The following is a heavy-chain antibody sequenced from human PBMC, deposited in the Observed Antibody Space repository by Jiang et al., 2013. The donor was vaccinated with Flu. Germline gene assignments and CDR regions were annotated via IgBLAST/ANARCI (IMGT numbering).Heavy chain of an antibody. CDR3: ARHRRDGYSRDAFDI. D-gene: IGHD5-24*01. J-gene: IGHJ3*02. V-gene: IGHV5-51*01. CDR2: IYPGDSDT. Sequence: MGIIYPGDSDTRYSPSFQGQVTISADKSISTAYLQWSSLKASDTAMYYCARHRRDGYSRDAFDIWGQGTMVTVSS.